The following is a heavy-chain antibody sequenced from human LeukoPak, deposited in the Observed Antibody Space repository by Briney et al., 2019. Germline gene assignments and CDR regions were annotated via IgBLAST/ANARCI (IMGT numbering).Heavy chain of an antibody. D-gene: IGHD3-10*01. CDR3: AREGGTYDSASGNYFRMGFDY. Sequence: SETLSLTCTVSGGSINSYYYNWIRQPPGKGLEWIGYIYYSGSTNYNPSLKSRVTISIDTSKNHFSLRLSSVTAADTAVYYCAREGGTYDSASGNYFRMGFDYWGQGTLVTVSS. CDR2: IYYSGST. J-gene: IGHJ4*02. V-gene: IGHV4-59*01. CDR1: GGSINSYY.